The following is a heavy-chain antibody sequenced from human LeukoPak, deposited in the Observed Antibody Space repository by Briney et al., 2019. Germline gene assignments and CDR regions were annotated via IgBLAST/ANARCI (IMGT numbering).Heavy chain of an antibody. CDR2: IYTSGST. V-gene: IGHV4-4*07. Sequence: SETLSLTCTVSGGSISSYYWSWIRQPAGKGLEWIGRIYTSGSTNYNPSLKSRVTISVDTSKNQFSLKLSSVTAADTAVYYCARDRGRFLEWSIDAFDIWGQGTMVTVSS. J-gene: IGHJ3*02. CDR3: ARDRGRFLEWSIDAFDI. D-gene: IGHD3-3*01. CDR1: GGSISSYY.